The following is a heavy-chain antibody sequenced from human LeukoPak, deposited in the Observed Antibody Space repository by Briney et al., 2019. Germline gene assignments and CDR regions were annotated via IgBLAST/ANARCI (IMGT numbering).Heavy chain of an antibody. V-gene: IGHV3-48*01. Sequence: GGSLRLSCAASGFILSQYSMNWVRQAPGKGLEWVSHIRSSSETFYADSVKGRFTISRDNARNSLYLQMNNLRGEDTAIYYCARDAGNSGYGCDLWGQGTLVTVSS. D-gene: IGHD5-12*01. CDR2: IRSSSET. CDR1: GFILSQYS. CDR3: ARDAGNSGYGCDL. J-gene: IGHJ5*02.